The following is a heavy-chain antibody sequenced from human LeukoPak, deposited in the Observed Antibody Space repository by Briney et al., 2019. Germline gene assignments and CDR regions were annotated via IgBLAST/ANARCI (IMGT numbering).Heavy chain of an antibody. D-gene: IGHD3/OR15-3a*01. V-gene: IGHV3-33*01. CDR3: ARGSFFSTARWFDP. CDR2: ISVDGSDK. CDR1: GFTFSGYG. Sequence: GRSLRLSCAASGFTFSGYGMNWVRQAPGKGLEGVAAISVDGSDKYYADSVKGRFTISRDNSNNTLYLQMNSLRVEDTAMYYCARGSFFSTARWFDPWGQGTLVTVSS. J-gene: IGHJ5*02.